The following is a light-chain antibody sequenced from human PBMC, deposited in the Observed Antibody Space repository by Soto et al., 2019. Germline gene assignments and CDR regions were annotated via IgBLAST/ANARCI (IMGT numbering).Light chain of an antibody. CDR2: DAS. V-gene: IGKV3-20*01. CDR1: QTVRNNY. Sequence: EFVLTQSPGTLSLSPGERATLSCRASQTVRNNYLAWYQQKPGQAPRLLIYDASSRATGIPDRFSGSGSGTDFTLTISRLEPEDFVVYYCQQYSTLPHTFGQGTKLEVK. J-gene: IGKJ2*01. CDR3: QQYSTLPHT.